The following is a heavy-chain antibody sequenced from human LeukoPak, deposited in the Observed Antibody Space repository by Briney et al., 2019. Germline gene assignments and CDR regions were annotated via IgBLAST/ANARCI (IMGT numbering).Heavy chain of an antibody. CDR2: INPNSGGT. CDR3: ARVCYGGKAFDY. D-gene: IGHD4-23*01. CDR1: GYTFTGYY. V-gene: IGHV1-2*02. Sequence: ASVKVSCKASGYTFTGYYMHWVRQAPGQGLEWMGWINPNSGGTNYAQKFQGRVTMTRDTSISTAYMELSRLRSDDTAVYYCARVCYGGKAFDYWGQGTLVTVSS. J-gene: IGHJ4*02.